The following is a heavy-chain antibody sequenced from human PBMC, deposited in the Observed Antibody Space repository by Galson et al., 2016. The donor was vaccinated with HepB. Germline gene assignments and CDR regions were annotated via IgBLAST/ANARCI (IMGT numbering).Heavy chain of an antibody. J-gene: IGHJ4*02. D-gene: IGHD2-15*01. CDR3: VKSIEGKNSVYVGVDY. Sequence: SLRLSCAASGFIFDDYAMHWVRQAPGKGLEWVSLISWDGRKIYYTDSVKGRFTISRDNSKNSLYLQMNSLKTEDTALYFCVKSIEGKNSVYVGVDYWGQGTLVTVSS. V-gene: IGHV3-43*01. CDR2: ISWDGRKI. CDR1: GFIFDDYA.